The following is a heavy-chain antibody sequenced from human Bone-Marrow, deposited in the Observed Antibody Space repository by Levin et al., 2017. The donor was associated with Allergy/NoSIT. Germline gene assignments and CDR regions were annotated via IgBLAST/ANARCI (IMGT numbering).Heavy chain of an antibody. CDR2: ISGSGGST. CDR3: AKDAPDIVVVVAATPGYFDY. J-gene: IGHJ4*02. V-gene: IGHV3-23*01. Sequence: GGSLRLSCAASGFTFSSYAMSWVRQAPGKGLEWVSAISGSGGSTYYADSVKGRFTISRDNSKNTLYLQMNSLRAEDTAVYYCAKDAPDIVVVVAATPGYFDYWGQGTLVTVSS. CDR1: GFTFSSYA. D-gene: IGHD2-15*01.